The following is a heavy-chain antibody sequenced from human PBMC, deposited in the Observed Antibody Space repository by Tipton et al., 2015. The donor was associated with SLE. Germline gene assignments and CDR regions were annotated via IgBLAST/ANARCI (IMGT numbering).Heavy chain of an antibody. V-gene: IGHV4-61*08. CDR3: ARGDQVAAFDI. J-gene: IGHJ3*02. CDR2: IYYSGSA. CDR1: GGSISSGGYY. Sequence: TLSLTCTVSGGSISSGGYYWSWIRQHPGKGLEWIGYIYYSGSANYNPSLKSRVTISVDTSKNQFSLKLSSVTAADTAVYYCARGDQVAAFDIWGQGTMVTVSS.